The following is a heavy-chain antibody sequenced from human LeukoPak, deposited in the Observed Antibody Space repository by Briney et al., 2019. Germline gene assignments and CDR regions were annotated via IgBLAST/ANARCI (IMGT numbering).Heavy chain of an antibody. CDR3: AKDQYQLLYET. J-gene: IGHJ5*02. CDR1: GFTFSSYA. CDR2: ISGSGGST. D-gene: IGHD2-2*02. V-gene: IGHV3-23*01. Sequence: GGSMTLSSAASGFTFSSYAMSWVRQPAGKGLEWVSAISGSGGSTYYADSVKGRFTISRDNSKNTLYLQMNSLRAEDTAVYYCAKDQYQLLYETWGQGTLVTVSS.